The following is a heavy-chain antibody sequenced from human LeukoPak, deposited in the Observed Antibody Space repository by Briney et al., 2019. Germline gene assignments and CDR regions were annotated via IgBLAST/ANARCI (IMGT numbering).Heavy chain of an antibody. CDR1: GFTFSSYG. J-gene: IGHJ4*02. V-gene: IGHV3-30*02. CDR3: TRDAAAGIAY. Sequence: GGSLRLSCAASGFTFSSYGMDGVREAPGEGEGWGAFIRYDGSNKYYADSVKGRFTISRDNSKNTLYLQMNSLRAGATAGHFVTRDAAAGIAYSGRGPLIPVS. D-gene: IGHD6-13*01. CDR2: IRYDGSNK.